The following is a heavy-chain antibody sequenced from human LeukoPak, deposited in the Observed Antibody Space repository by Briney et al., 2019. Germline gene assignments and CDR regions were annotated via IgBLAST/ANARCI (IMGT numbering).Heavy chain of an antibody. CDR3: ARETTSLFDS. Sequence: SQTLSLACAISGDSVSSNSAAWNWIRQSPSGGLEWLGRTYYRSKWYNDYAVSVKSRITFNPDRSKNQVSLQMNSVTPEDTAVYYCARETTSLFDSWGQGTLVTVSS. CDR1: GDSVSSNSAA. D-gene: IGHD4-11*01. J-gene: IGHJ4*02. V-gene: IGHV6-1*01. CDR2: TYYRSKWYN.